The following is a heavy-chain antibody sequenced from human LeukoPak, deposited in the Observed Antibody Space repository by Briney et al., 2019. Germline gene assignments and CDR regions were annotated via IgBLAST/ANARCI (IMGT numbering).Heavy chain of an antibody. CDR1: GFAFSSYA. CDR2: ISGSGGST. V-gene: IGHV3-23*01. J-gene: IGHJ6*02. Sequence: PGGSLRLSCAASGFAFSSYAMSWVRHAPGTGLEWVSAISGSGGSTYYADSVKGRFTISRDNSKNTLYLQMNSLRAEDTAVYYCAKDLSSGWSLFYGMDVWGQGTTVTVSS. D-gene: IGHD6-19*01. CDR3: AKDLSSGWSLFYGMDV.